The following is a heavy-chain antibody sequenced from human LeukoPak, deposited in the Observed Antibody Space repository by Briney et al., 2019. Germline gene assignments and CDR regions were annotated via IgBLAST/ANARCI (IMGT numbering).Heavy chain of an antibody. V-gene: IGHV4-38-2*02. J-gene: IGHJ4*02. D-gene: IGHD4-11*01. CDR3: ARDDSDYFPLYYFDY. Sequence: KPSETLSLTCAVSGYSISSGYYWGWIRQPPGKGLEWIGSIYHSGSTYYNPSLKSRVTISVDTSKNQFSLKLSSVTAADTAVYYCARDDSDYFPLYYFDYWGRGTLVTVSS. CDR1: GYSISSGYY. CDR2: IYHSGST.